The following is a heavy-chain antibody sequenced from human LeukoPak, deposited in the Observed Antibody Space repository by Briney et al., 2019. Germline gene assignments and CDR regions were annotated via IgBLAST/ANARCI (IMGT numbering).Heavy chain of an antibody. D-gene: IGHD3-10*01. CDR3: AKDNTHYSWDY. CDR1: GLTFSSHG. V-gene: IGHV3-30*02. J-gene: IGHJ4*02. CDR2: TPYDGTMK. Sequence: GRSLRLSCAASGLTFSSHGMHWVRQAPGKGLEWVAWTPYDGTMKSYADSVQGRLTISRDNSKNTVYLQLSSLRPEDTGVYYCAKDNTHYSWDYWGQGTLVTVSS.